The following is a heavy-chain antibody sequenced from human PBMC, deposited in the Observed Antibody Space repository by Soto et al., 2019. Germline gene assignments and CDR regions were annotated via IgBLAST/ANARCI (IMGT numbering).Heavy chain of an antibody. J-gene: IGHJ6*02. V-gene: IGHV4-30-4*01. D-gene: IGHD2-2*01. Sequence: QVQLQESGPGLVKPSETLSLTCTVSGGSISSGDYYWSWIRQPPGQGLEWIGYIYYSGSTSYNASLPSLTSISADPSNIQFSLKLHSLPAADTSVYLCATMPIVVEPAPMDVWGPGTSVTVSS. CDR1: GGSISSGDYY. CDR3: ATMPIVVEPAPMDV. CDR2: IYYSGST.